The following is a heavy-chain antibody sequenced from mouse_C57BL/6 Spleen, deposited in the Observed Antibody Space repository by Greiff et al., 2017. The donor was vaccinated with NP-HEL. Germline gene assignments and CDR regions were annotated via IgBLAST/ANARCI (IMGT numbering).Heavy chain of an antibody. CDR3: ARSIYYYGSSQYYYAMDY. CDR1: GYTFTSYW. CDR2: INPSSGYT. Sequence: VQLQQSGAELAKPGASVKLSCKASGYTFTSYWMHWVKQRPGQGLEWIGYINPSSGYTKYNQKFKDKATLTADKSSSTAYMQLSSLTYEDSAVYYCARSIYYYGSSQYYYAMDYWGQGTSVTVSS. V-gene: IGHV1-7*01. D-gene: IGHD1-1*01. J-gene: IGHJ4*01.